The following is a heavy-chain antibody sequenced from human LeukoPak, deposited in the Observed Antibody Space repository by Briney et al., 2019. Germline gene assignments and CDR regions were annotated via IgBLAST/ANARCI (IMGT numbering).Heavy chain of an antibody. CDR1: GGSFSGYY. D-gene: IGHD5-18*01. Sequence: SETLSLTCAVYGGSFSGYYWSWMRQPPGKGLEWIGEINHSGSTNYNPSLKSRVTISVDTSKNQFSLKLSSVTAADTAVYYCARFAVTSYYYYGMDVWGQGTTVTVSS. V-gene: IGHV4-34*01. CDR3: ARFAVTSYYYYGMDV. J-gene: IGHJ6*02. CDR2: INHSGST.